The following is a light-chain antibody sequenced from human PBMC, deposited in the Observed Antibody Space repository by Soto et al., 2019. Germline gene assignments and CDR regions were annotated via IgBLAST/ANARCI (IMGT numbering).Light chain of an antibody. CDR2: DAS. J-gene: IGKJ4*01. CDR3: QHRLNWPLT. V-gene: IGKV3-11*01. CDR1: QSVSTF. Sequence: EILLTQSPVTLSLSPGERAILSCRASQSVSTFFAWYQQKPGQAPRLLIYDASKRATGIPARFSGSESGTDFTLTISSLEPEDCAVYYCQHRLNWPLTFGGGTTVELK.